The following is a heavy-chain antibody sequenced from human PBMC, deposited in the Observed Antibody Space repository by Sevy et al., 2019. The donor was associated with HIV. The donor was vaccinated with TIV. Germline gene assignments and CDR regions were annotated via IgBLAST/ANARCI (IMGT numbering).Heavy chain of an antibody. J-gene: IGHJ6*02. CDR3: AKSYDYYYYGMDV. CDR1: GFTFSSYG. CDR2: ISYDGSNK. D-gene: IGHD2-8*01. Sequence: GGSLRLSCAASGFTFSSYGMHRVRQAPCKGLEWVAVISYDGSNKYYADSVKGRFTISRDNSKNTLYLQMNSPRAEDTAVYYCAKSYDYYYYGMDVWGQGTTVTVSS. V-gene: IGHV3-30*18.